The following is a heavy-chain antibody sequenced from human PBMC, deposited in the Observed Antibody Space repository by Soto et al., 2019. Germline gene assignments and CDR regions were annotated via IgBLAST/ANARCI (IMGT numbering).Heavy chain of an antibody. V-gene: IGHV3-23*01. D-gene: IGHD4-17*01. J-gene: IGHJ2*01. CDR2: IIESGGST. Sequence: EVQLLEHGGGVVKPAGSLRLSCAASGFTFFSYSMIWGGRAPAEGLEWVSGIIESGGSTYYADAEKGRFAISSDNSKNSLYMQMNTLRAEDTAVYYCAKRTVGWYFDLWGRGTLVTVSS. CDR3: AKRTVGWYFDL. CDR1: GFTFFSYS.